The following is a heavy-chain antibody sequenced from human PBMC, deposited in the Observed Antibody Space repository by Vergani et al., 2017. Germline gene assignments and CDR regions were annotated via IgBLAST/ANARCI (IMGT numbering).Heavy chain of an antibody. D-gene: IGHD2-2*01. V-gene: IGHV3-23*01. CDR2: ISGSGGST. CDR1: GFTFSSYA. J-gene: IGHJ5*02. CDR3: AKDLIVVETWFDP. Sequence: EVQLLESGGGLVQPGGSLRLSCAASGFTFSSYAMSWVRQAPGKGLEWVAAISGSGGSTYYVDSVKGRFTISRDNSKTTLYLQMHILRAEDTAVYYCAKDLIVVETWFDPWGQGTLVTVSS.